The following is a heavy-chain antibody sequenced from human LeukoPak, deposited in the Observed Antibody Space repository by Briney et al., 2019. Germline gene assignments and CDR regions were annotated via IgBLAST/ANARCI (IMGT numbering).Heavy chain of an antibody. CDR2: IRYDGSNK. CDR3: AKDPPSPDPYSNYLFDY. CDR1: GFTFSSYW. J-gene: IGHJ4*02. V-gene: IGHV3-30*02. D-gene: IGHD4-11*01. Sequence: QTGGSLRLSCAASGFTFSSYWMSWVRQAPGKGLEWVAYIRYDGSNKHYADSVKGRFTISRDNSKNTLYLQMNSLRGEDTAVYYCAKDPPSPDPYSNYLFDYWGQGTLVTVSS.